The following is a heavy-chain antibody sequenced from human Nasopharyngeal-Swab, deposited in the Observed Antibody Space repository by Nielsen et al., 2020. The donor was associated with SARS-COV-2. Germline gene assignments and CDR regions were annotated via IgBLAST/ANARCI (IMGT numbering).Heavy chain of an antibody. V-gene: IGHV3-15*01. D-gene: IGHD4-17*01. Sequence: GRSLRLSCAASGFTFSSYWMNWVRQAPGKGLEWVGRIKSKTDGGTTDYAAPVKGRFTISRDGSKNTLYLQMNSLKTEDTAVYYCTTEYGDYNYYYYYVMDVWGQGTTVTVSS. CDR1: GFTFSSYW. J-gene: IGHJ6*02. CDR3: TTEYGDYNYYYYYVMDV. CDR2: IKSKTDGGTT.